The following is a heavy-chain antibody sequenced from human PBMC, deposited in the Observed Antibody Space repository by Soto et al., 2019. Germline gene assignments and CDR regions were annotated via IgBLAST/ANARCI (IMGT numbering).Heavy chain of an antibody. CDR3: VRGGSNYAS. J-gene: IGHJ5*02. CDR2: IKPDESEK. CDR1: GFTFSYSW. V-gene: IGHV3-7*01. D-gene: IGHD4-4*01. Sequence: EVQLVESGGGLVQPGGSLRLSCTASGFTFSYSWMTWVRQAPGKGLEWVARIKPDESEKKYADSVKGRFSISRDNAKNSMYLQMDSLRGEDTAVYYCVRGGSNYASWGQGTLVTVSS.